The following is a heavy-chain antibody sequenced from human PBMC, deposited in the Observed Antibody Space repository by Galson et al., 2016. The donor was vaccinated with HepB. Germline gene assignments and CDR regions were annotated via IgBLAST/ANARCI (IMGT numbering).Heavy chain of an antibody. Sequence: SVKVSCKVSGYTLTELSIHWVRQAPGKGLEWMGGFDPEDDKRIYAQKFQGRVAMTEDTSTHTAHMELSSLISEDTAVYYCSTDQEAGLSRFWYFDLWGRGTLVTVSS. CDR2: FDPEDDKR. CDR3: STDQEAGLSRFWYFDL. V-gene: IGHV1-24*01. D-gene: IGHD3/OR15-3a*01. J-gene: IGHJ2*01. CDR1: GYTLTELS.